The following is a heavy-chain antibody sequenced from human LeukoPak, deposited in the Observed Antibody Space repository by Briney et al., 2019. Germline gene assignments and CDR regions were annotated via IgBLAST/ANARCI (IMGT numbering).Heavy chain of an antibody. D-gene: IGHD3-22*01. Sequence: PGGSLRLSCAASGFTFSSYAMSWVRQAPGKGLEWVSAISGSGGSTYYADSVKGRFTISRDNSKNSLSLQVSSLRAEDTAVYYCAKTNGYYSDWGRGTLVTVSS. CDR3: AKTNGYYSD. CDR1: GFTFSSYA. J-gene: IGHJ4*02. CDR2: ISGSGGST. V-gene: IGHV3-23*01.